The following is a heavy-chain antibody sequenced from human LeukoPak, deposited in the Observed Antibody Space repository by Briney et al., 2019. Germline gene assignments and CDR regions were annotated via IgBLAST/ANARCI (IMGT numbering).Heavy chain of an antibody. V-gene: IGHV3-30*04. CDR2: ITYDGSTK. D-gene: IGHD3-9*01. CDR1: GFTFTSYS. J-gene: IGHJ4*02. Sequence: GGSLRLSCAASGFTFTSYSMNWVRQAPGKGLEWATLITYDGSTKYYADSVKGRFTISRDNSKNRLYLQMNSLRAEDTAVYYCARDPGLRYLDWLQVRPTSYYFDYWGQGTLVTASS. CDR3: ARDPGLRYLDWLQVRPTSYYFDY.